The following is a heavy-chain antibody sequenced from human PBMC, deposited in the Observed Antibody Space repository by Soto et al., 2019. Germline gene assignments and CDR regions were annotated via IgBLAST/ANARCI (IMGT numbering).Heavy chain of an antibody. D-gene: IGHD2-15*01. CDR3: ARMASFYCSGGSCYPTYGMDV. CDR2: ISSDGSNK. V-gene: IGHV3-30-3*01. J-gene: IGHJ6*02. Sequence: QVQLVESGGGVVQPGRSLRLSCAASGFTFSSSAMHWVRQAPGKGLEWVAVISSDGSNKYDADSVKGRFNISRDNSKKTLYLQMNSLRAEDTAVYYCARMASFYCSGGSCYPTYGMDVWGQGTTVTVSS. CDR1: GFTFSSSA.